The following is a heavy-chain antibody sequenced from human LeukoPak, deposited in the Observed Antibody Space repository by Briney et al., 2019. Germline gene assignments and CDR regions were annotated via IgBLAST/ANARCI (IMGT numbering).Heavy chain of an antibody. Sequence: SETLSLTCTVSGYSISSRYYWGWVRPPPGEGLEWIGSIYHSGSTSYNPSLKSRVTISVDTSKNQFSLKMSSVTAADTAVYYCARTGDGYNYYNYYYMDVWGKGTTVTVTS. V-gene: IGHV4-38-2*02. D-gene: IGHD5-24*01. CDR2: IYHSGST. CDR3: ARTGDGYNYYNYYYMDV. J-gene: IGHJ6*03. CDR1: GYSISSRYY.